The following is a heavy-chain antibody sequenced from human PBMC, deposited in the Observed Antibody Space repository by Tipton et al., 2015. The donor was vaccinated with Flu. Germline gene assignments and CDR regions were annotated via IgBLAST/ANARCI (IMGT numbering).Heavy chain of an antibody. J-gene: IGHJ5*02. CDR1: GYTFNTAG. V-gene: IGHV1-18*01. D-gene: IGHD3-3*01. Sequence: QLVQSGGEVKKPGASVKVSCKASGYTFNTAGVSWVRQAPGQGLEWVGWINTYTGKTNSAQRLQGRLTMNTDTTTSTVYMELRSLTSDDTAVYYCARLDDFWSGSGFDLWGQGPLVTVSS. CDR3: ARLDDFWSGSGFDL. CDR2: INTYTGKT.